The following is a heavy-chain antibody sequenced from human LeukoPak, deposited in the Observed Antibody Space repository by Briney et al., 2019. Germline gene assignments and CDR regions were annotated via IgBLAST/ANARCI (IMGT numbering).Heavy chain of an antibody. CDR3: ARARSSWYGALFDY. CDR2: IYTSGST. Sequence: SQTLSLTCTVSGGSISSGSYYWSWIRQPAGKGLEWIGRIYTSGSTNYNPPLKSRVTISVDTSKNQFSLKLSSVTAADTAVYYCARARSSWYGALFDYWGQGTLVTVSS. CDR1: GGSISSGSYY. V-gene: IGHV4-61*02. J-gene: IGHJ4*02. D-gene: IGHD6-13*01.